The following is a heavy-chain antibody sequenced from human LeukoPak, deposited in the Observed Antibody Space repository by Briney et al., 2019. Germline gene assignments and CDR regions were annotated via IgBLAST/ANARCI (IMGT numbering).Heavy chain of an antibody. V-gene: IGHV3-7*01. CDR1: GFTFSNYW. D-gene: IGHD3-22*01. CDR2: IKTDGSEK. Sequence: PGGSLRLSWEGSGFTFSNYWMGWVRKAPGKGLQWVANIKTDGSEKYYVDSVKGRFTISRDNAKNSLYLQMNSLRAEDTAVYYCATYSSLNRREFQYWGQGTLLTVSS. J-gene: IGHJ1*01. CDR3: ATYSSLNRREFQY.